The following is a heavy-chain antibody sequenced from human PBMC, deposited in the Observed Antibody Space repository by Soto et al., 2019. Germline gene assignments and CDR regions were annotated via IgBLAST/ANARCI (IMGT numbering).Heavy chain of an antibody. CDR3: ARAIGAAAGDFDY. CDR2: IYHSGST. J-gene: IGHJ4*02. CDR1: GGSISSSNW. V-gene: IGHV4-4*02. D-gene: IGHD6-13*01. Sequence: SETLSLTCAVSGGSISSSNWWSWVRQPPGKGLEWIGEIYHSGSTNYNPSLKSRVTISVDKSKNQFSLKLSSVTAADTAVYYCARAIGAAAGDFDYWGQGTLVTVSS.